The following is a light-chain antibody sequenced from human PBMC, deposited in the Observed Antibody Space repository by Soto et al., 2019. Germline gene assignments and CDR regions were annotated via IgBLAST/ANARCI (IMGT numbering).Light chain of an antibody. CDR1: YDISSS. CDR3: QQPSPYPYT. CDR2: DSS. J-gene: IGKJ2*01. Sequence: DIQLTHSPSFLSASVEDRVTISCRASYDISSSLAWYQQEPGRPPKLLIYDSSPLQTGVPSRFTGIGSGRKFALTSTSLHFGDFATYFCQQPSPYPYTFGQGTKLEL. V-gene: IGKV1-9*01.